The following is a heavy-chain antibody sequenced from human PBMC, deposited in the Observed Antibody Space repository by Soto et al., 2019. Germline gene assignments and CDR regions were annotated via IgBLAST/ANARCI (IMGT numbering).Heavy chain of an antibody. V-gene: IGHV1-2*02. CDR3: ARFIVGAPGFDY. J-gene: IGHJ4*02. Sequence: ASVKVSCKXSGYTFTGYYMHWVRQAPGQGLEWMGWINPNSGGTNYAQKFQGRVTMTRDTSISTAYMELSRLRSDDTAVYYCARFIVGAPGFDYWGQGTLVTVSS. D-gene: IGHD1-26*01. CDR2: INPNSGGT. CDR1: GYTFTGYY.